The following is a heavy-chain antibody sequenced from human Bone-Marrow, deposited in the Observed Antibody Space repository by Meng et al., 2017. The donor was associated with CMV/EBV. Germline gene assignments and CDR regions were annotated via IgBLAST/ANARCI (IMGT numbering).Heavy chain of an antibody. D-gene: IGHD2-2*01. CDR2: IYYRGNT. J-gene: IGHJ6*02. Sequence: SETLSLTCTVSGYSINNGYYWGWIRQSPGKGLEWIGSIYYRGNTYYNPSLKSRVTLSVDTSKNQFSLNLSSVTAADTAVYYCARGLVVPAPYGMDVWGQGTTVTVSS. CDR1: GYSINNGYY. V-gene: IGHV4-38-2*02. CDR3: ARGLVVPAPYGMDV.